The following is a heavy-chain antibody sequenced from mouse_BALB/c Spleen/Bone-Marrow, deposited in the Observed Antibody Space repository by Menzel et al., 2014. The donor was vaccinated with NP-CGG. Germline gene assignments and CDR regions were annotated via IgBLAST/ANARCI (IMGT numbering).Heavy chain of an antibody. J-gene: IGHJ4*01. D-gene: IGHD4-1*01. V-gene: IGHV5-12*02. CDR2: ITKGGGGT. CDR3: ARQLAYAMDY. CDR1: GFTFSDYY. Sequence: EVKLMESGGGLVQPGGSLKLSCATSGFTFSDYYMYWVRQTPEKRLEWVAYITKGGGGTYYPDIVKGRFTISRDNAKNTLYLQMSRLKSEDTAMYYCARQLAYAMDYWGQGTSVTVSS.